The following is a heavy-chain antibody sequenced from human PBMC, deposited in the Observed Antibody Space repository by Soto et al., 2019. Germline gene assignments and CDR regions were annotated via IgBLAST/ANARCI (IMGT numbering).Heavy chain of an antibody. CDR3: WSRPRTAGDDSFDH. CDR2: INAGNGNT. V-gene: IGHV1-3*01. Sequence: ASVKVSCKASGYTFTSYAMHWVRQAPGQRLEWMGWINAGNGNTKYSQKFQGRFTISRDNSKNTLYLQMNRLRAEDTALYYCWSRPRTAGDDSFDHWGQGTLVTVSS. J-gene: IGHJ4*02. D-gene: IGHD6-13*01. CDR1: GYTFTSYA.